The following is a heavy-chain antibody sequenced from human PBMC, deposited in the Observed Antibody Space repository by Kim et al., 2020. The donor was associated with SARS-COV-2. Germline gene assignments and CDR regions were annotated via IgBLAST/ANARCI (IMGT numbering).Heavy chain of an antibody. Sequence: GGSLRLSCAASGFTFSNFAMSWVRQPPGKGLEWVSAISGSGISTYYADSVKGRFTISRDNSKNTLYLQMNSLRAEDTALYYCAKSRDGTTSYLLAYWGQGTLVTVSS. CDR3: AKSRDGTTSYLLAY. V-gene: IGHV3-23*01. D-gene: IGHD1-7*01. CDR2: ISGSGIST. J-gene: IGHJ4*02. CDR1: GFTFSNFA.